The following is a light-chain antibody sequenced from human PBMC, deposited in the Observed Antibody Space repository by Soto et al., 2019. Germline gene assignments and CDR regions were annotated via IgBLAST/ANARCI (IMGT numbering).Light chain of an antibody. CDR3: QQYGASVT. CDR2: GAS. CDR1: QGVSSSY. Sequence: EIVLTQSPGTLSLSPGAGATLSCRASQGVSSSYLAWYQHKPGQAPRLLIYGASSRASGIPDRFSGSGSGTDFTLTINRLEPEDFAVYYCQQYGASVTFGPGTKVDLK. J-gene: IGKJ3*01. V-gene: IGKV3-20*01.